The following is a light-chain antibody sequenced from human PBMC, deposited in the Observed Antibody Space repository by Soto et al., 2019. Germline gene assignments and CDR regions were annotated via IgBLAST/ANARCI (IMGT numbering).Light chain of an antibody. Sequence: DIQMTQSPSTLSASVGDRVTISCRASQNVNSWVAWHQQKPGKAPKLLIYKASSLESGVPSRFSGSGSGTEFTLTISSLQTDDFATYYCQQYNGHPLTFGGGTQVEIK. CDR1: QNVNSW. CDR3: QQYNGHPLT. CDR2: KAS. V-gene: IGKV1-5*03. J-gene: IGKJ4*01.